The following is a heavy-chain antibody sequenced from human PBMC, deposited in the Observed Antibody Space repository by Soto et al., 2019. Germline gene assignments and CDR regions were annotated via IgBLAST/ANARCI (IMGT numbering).Heavy chain of an antibody. Sequence: SETLSLTCTVSGGSVSSGTYYWSWIRQPPGKRLEWIGYVYYSGDTSYNPSLKSRVTISVDTSKNQFSLKLSSVTAADTAVYYCARVPGSTYGYGCSDYWGQGTLVTVSS. CDR1: GGSVSSGTYY. CDR2: VYYSGDT. V-gene: IGHV4-61*01. J-gene: IGHJ4*02. CDR3: ARVPGSTYGYGCSDY. D-gene: IGHD5-18*01.